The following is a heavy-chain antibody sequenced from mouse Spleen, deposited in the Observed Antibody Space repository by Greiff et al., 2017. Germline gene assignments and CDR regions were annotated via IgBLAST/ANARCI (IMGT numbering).Heavy chain of an antibody. CDR3: ARHGDRAGYVAY. D-gene: IGHD3-2*01. V-gene: IGHV5-6*02. J-gene: IGHJ3*01. CDR1: GFTFSSYG. Sequence: EVMLVESGGDLVKPGGSLKLSCAASGFTFSSYGMSWVRQTPDKRLEWVATISSGGSYTYYPDSVKGRFTISRDNAKNTLYLQMSSLKSEDTAMYYCARHGDRAGYVAYRGQGTLVTVSA. CDR2: ISSGGSYT.